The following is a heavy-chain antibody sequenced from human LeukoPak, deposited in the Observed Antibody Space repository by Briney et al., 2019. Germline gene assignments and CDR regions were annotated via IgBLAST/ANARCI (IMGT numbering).Heavy chain of an antibody. J-gene: IGHJ4*02. CDR2: IDWDDDI. D-gene: IGHD6-19*01. CDR1: GFSLSTSGMR. Sequence: SGPALVKPTQTLTLTCTLSGFSLSTSGMRVSWIRQPPVKALEWLARIDWDDDIFYSTSLKTRLTISKDTSKNQVVLTMTNMDPVDTATYYCARIGYSSGYYYFDYWGRGTLVTVSS. V-gene: IGHV2-70*04. CDR3: ARIGYSSGYYYFDY.